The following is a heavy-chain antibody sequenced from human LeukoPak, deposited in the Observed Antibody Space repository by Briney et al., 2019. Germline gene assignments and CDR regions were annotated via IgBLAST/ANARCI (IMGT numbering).Heavy chain of an antibody. CDR3: ARVNYYDSSGTDY. V-gene: IGHV4-59*01. D-gene: IGHD3-22*01. Sequence: SETLSLTCTVSGDSISSYYWSWIRQPPGKGLEWIGYIYYSGSTNYNPSLKSRVTISVDTSKNQFSLRLSSVTAADTAVYYCARVNYYDSSGTDYWSQGTLVTVSS. CDR1: GDSISSYY. J-gene: IGHJ4*02. CDR2: IYYSGST.